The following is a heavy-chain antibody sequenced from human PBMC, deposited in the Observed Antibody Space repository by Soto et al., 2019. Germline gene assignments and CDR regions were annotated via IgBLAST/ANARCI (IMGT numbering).Heavy chain of an antibody. CDR1: NSSLGAFH. V-gene: IGHV4-34*12. Sequence: PSETLSLTCAIYNSSLGAFHWTWIRQPPGKGLEWIGELIHGGSTNYNPSLKSRVTFSLDTSKSQFSLHEMSVTAADTAVYYCARSPLSYDYVRQTWREVGDSFDVWGRGTSVTVSS. J-gene: IGHJ3*01. CDR2: LIHGGST. CDR3: ARSPLSYDYVRQTWREVGDSFDV. D-gene: IGHD3-10*02.